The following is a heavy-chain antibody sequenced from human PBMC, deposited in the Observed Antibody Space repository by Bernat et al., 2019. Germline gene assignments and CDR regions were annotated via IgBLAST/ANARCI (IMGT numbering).Heavy chain of an antibody. CDR3: VRLGAVGAYGTD. J-gene: IGHJ4*02. D-gene: IGHD1-26*01. CDR1: GGSISSSSYY. CDR2: IYYSGST. V-gene: IGHV4-39*01. Sequence: QLQLQESGPGLVKPSETLSLTCTVSGGSISSSSYYWGWIRQPPGKGLEWIGSIYYSGSTYYNPSLKSRVTISVDTSKNQFSLKLSSVTAADTAVYYCVRLGAVGAYGTDWGQGTLVTVSS.